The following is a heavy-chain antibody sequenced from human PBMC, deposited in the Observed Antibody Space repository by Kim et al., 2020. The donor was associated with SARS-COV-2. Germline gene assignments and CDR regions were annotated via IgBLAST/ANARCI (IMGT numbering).Heavy chain of an antibody. D-gene: IGHD6-19*01. CDR1: GFPFRSYG. J-gene: IGHJ4*02. Sequence: GGSLRLSCVATGFPFRSYGMQWVRQAPGKGLEWVALIWYDGGNTSYADSVKGRFTISRDNSKNTLYLQMDSLKADDTAVYYCARSFSSGWYAGVDYWGQG. CDR2: IWYDGGNT. V-gene: IGHV3-33*01. CDR3: ARSFSSGWYAGVDY.